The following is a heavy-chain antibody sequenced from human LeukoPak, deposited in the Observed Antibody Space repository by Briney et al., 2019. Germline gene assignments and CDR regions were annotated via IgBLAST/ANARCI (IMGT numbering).Heavy chain of an antibody. CDR2: ISSSGNTI. CDR3: ARGPSIAARYDAFDI. D-gene: IGHD6-6*01. CDR1: GFTFNTYE. Sequence: GGSLRLSCAASGFTFNTYEMNWVRQAPGRGLEWVSYISSSGNTISYADSVKGRFTISRDNAKNSLYLQVISLRAEDTAVYYCARGPSIAARYDAFDIWGQGTMVTVSS. J-gene: IGHJ3*02. V-gene: IGHV3-48*03.